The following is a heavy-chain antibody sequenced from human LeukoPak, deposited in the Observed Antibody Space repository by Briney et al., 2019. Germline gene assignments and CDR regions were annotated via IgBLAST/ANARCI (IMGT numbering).Heavy chain of an antibody. CDR3: ARCDGETCYSPFTH. Sequence: PGGPLRLSCAASGFTFSSYWMSWVRQAPGKGLEWVANIKQDGSEKYYVDSVKGRFTISRDNAKNSLYLQMNSLRAEDTAVYYCARCDGETCYSPFTHWGQGTLVTVSS. V-gene: IGHV3-7*03. J-gene: IGHJ4*02. D-gene: IGHD2-15*01. CDR1: GFTFSSYW. CDR2: IKQDGSEK.